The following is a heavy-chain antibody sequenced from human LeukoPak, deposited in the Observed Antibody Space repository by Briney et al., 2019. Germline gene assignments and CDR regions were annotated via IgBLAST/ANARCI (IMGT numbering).Heavy chain of an antibody. CDR2: INPNSGGT. J-gene: IGHJ4*02. CDR1: GYTFTGYY. Sequence: GASVKVSCKASGYTFTGYYMHWVRQAPGQGLEWMGWINPNSGGTNYAQKFQGRVTMTRDTSISTAYMELSRLRSDDTAVYYCARDYCSSTRCPTEYWGQGTLVTVSS. CDR3: ARDYCSSTRCPTEY. V-gene: IGHV1-2*02. D-gene: IGHD2-2*01.